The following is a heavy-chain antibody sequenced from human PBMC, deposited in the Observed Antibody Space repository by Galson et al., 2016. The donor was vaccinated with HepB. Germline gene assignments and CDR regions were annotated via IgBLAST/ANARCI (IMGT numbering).Heavy chain of an antibody. CDR1: GGSINTSTW. V-gene: IGHV4-4*02. J-gene: IGHJ4*02. CDR2: IYHSGST. Sequence: ETLSPTCAVSGGSINTSTWWSWVRQPPGKGLEWIGKIYHSGSTNYNPSLKSRVTISVDKSKNQFSLKLSSVTAADTAVYYCASERETYYYFDYWGQGTLATVSS. D-gene: IGHD1-26*01. CDR3: ASERETYYYFDY.